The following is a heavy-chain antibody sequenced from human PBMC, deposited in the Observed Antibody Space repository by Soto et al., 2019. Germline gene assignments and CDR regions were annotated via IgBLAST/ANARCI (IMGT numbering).Heavy chain of an antibody. J-gene: IGHJ6*02. CDR3: AKAGCSSTSCQYYYYGMDV. CDR2: ISYDGSNK. CDR1: GFTFSSYG. V-gene: IGHV3-30*18. Sequence: QVQLVESGGGVVQPGRSLRLSCAASGFTFSSYGMHWVRQAPDKGLEWVAVISYDGSNKYYADSVKGRFTISRDNSKNTLYLQMNSLRAEDTAVYYCAKAGCSSTSCQYYYYGMDVWGQGTTVTVSS. D-gene: IGHD2-2*01.